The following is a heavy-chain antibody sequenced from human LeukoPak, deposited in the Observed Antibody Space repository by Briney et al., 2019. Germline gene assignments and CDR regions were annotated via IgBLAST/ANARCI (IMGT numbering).Heavy chain of an antibody. CDR3: ATITTYYYDSSGYYYDY. Sequence: MPSETLSLTCTVSGGSISSSRYYWGWIRQPPGKGLEWIGSIYYSGSTYYNPSLKSRVTISVDTSKNHFSLKVNSVTAADTAVYYCATITTYYYDSSGYYYDYWGQGTLVTVSS. CDR2: IYYSGST. V-gene: IGHV4-39*07. J-gene: IGHJ4*02. CDR1: GGSISSSRYY. D-gene: IGHD3-22*01.